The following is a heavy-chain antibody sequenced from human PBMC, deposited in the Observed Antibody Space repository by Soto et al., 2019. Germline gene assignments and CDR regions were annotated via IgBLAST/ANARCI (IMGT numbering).Heavy chain of an antibody. D-gene: IGHD3-16*01. CDR3: AHTWGLPFDY. Sequence: QITLKESGPTLVEPTQTLTLTCTYPGFSLRTTGVGVGWIRQPPGKALEWLGIIYWNDDKRYSPSLKNRFTLTSDISKSQVVLTMTNMDPMDTATYYCAHTWGLPFDYWGQGTLVIVSS. J-gene: IGHJ4*02. CDR1: GFSLRTTGVG. CDR2: IYWNDDK. V-gene: IGHV2-5*01.